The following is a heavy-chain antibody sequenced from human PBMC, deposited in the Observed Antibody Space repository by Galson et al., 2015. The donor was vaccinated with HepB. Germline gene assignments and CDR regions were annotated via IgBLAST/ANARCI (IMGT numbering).Heavy chain of an antibody. J-gene: IGHJ5*02. V-gene: IGHV1-69*04. D-gene: IGHD2-21*01. CDR2: IIPILGIA. Sequence: SVKVSCKASGGTFSSYAISWVRQAPGQGLEWMGRIIPILGIANYAQKFQGRVTITADKSTSTAYMELSSLRSEDTAVYYCARHIQPPYNWFDPWGQGTLVTVSS. CDR1: GGTFSSYA. CDR3: ARHIQPPYNWFDP.